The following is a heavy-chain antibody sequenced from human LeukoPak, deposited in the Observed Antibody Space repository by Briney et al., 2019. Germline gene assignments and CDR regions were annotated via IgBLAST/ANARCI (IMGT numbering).Heavy chain of an antibody. V-gene: IGHV4-59*01. CDR1: GGSISSYY. J-gene: IGHJ5*02. CDR2: IYYSGST. D-gene: IGHD3-22*01. Sequence: SETLSLTCTVSGGSISSYYWSWIRQPPGKGLEWIGYIYYSGSTNYNPSLKSRVTISVDTSKNQFSLKLSSVTAADTAVYYCARGLASSDSPPSWFDPWGQGTLVTVSS. CDR3: ARGLASSDSPPSWFDP.